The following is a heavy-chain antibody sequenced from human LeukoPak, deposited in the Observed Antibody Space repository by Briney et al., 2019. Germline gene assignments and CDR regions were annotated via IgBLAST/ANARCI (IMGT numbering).Heavy chain of an antibody. Sequence: ASVKVSCKASGGTFSSCAISWVRQAPGQGLEWMGGIIPIFGTANYAQKFQGRVTNTADESTSTAYMELSSLRSEDTAVYYCARDPTSAVDTAMYWDNWFDPWGQGTLVTVSS. CDR2: IIPIFGTA. CDR1: GGTFSSCA. D-gene: IGHD5-18*01. J-gene: IGHJ5*02. V-gene: IGHV1-69*13. CDR3: ARDPTSAVDTAMYWDNWFDP.